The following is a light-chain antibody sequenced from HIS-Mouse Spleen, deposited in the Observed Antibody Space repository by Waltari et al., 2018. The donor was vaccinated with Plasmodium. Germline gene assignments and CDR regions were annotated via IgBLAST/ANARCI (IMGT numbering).Light chain of an antibody. CDR2: DAS. J-gene: IGKJ2*01. V-gene: IGKV1-33*01. Sequence: DIQMTQSPSSLSASVGERVTTTCQASQDISNYLNWYQQKPGKAPKLLIYDASNLETGVPSRFSGSGSGTDFTFTISSLQPEDIATYYCQQYDNLPYTFGQGTKLEIK. CDR3: QQYDNLPYT. CDR1: QDISNY.